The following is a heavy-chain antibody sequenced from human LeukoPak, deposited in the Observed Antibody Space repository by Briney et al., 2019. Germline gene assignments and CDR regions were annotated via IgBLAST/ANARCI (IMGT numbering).Heavy chain of an antibody. CDR3: AREQQLVGYYYYYMDV. D-gene: IGHD6-13*01. CDR2: IYYSGNT. J-gene: IGHJ6*03. CDR1: GGSISSYY. V-gene: IGHV4-59*01. Sequence: SETLSLTCTVSGGSISSYYWSWLRQPPGKGLEWIGYIYYSGNTNYNPSLKSRVTISVDTSKNQFSLKLSSVTAADTAMYYCAREQQLVGYYYYYMDVWGKGTTVTVSS.